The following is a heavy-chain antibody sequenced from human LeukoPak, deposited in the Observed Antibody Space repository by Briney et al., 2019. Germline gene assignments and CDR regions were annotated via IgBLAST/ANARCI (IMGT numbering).Heavy chain of an antibody. CDR2: IYYTGST. V-gene: IGHV4-59*01. J-gene: IGHJ6*03. D-gene: IGHD3-22*01. CDR1: GGSISSNC. Sequence: SETLSLTCTVSGGSISSNCWSWIRQPPGKGLEWIGHIYYTGSTNYNPSLKSRVTILIDTSKKRFSLKLSSVTAADAAVYYCATEAYDSSASLLYMDVWGKGTTVTVSS. CDR3: ATEAYDSSASLLYMDV.